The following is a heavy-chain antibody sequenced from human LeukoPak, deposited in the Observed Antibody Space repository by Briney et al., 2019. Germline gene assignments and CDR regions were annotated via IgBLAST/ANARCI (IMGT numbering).Heavy chain of an antibody. CDR2: INSDGSST. Sequence: GGSLRLSCAASGFTFSSYWMYWVRQGSGKGLVWVSRINSDGSSTSYADSVKGRFTISRDNAKNTLYLQMNTLRAEDTAVYYCVSIPGDWGQGILVTVSS. CDR3: VSIPGD. J-gene: IGHJ4*02. D-gene: IGHD7-27*01. V-gene: IGHV3-74*01. CDR1: GFTFSSYW.